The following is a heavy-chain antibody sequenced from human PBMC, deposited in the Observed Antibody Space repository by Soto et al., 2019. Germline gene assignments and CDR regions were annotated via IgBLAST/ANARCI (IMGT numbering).Heavy chain of an antibody. Sequence: GGSLRLSCAASGFTFSSYSMNWVRQAPGKGLEWVSYISSSSSTIYYADSVKGRFTISRDNAKNSLYLQMNSLRDEDTAVYYCARDHNDMEWELPYRDYFDYWGQGTLVTVSS. V-gene: IGHV3-48*02. CDR1: GFTFSSYS. D-gene: IGHD1-26*01. CDR2: ISSSSSTI. CDR3: ARDHNDMEWELPYRDYFDY. J-gene: IGHJ4*02.